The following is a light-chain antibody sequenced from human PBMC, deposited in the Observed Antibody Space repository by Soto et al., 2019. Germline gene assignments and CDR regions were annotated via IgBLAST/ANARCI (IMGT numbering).Light chain of an antibody. CDR2: EVD. CDR3: SSWTSRTTQV. V-gene: IGLV2-14*01. Sequence: QSALTQPASVSGSPGQSITISCTGTSSDVGGYNFVSWYQQYPGKAPKLIIYEVDSRPSGVSNRFSGSKSGNTASLTISGLRAEDEADYYCSSWTSRTTQVLGGGTKLPVL. CDR1: SSDVGGYNF. J-gene: IGLJ3*02.